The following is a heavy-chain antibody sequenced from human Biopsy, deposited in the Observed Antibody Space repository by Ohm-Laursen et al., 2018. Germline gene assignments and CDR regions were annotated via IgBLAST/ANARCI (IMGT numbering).Heavy chain of an antibody. J-gene: IGHJ4*02. Sequence: SQTLSLTCPVSGHSVSSGSFYWTWIRQPTGQGLEYIGHIYDRGSTANYNPSLESRVTMSVDMPKNQFSLKLSSVTAADTAIYYCARGMRSSGWPYFDSWGQGTLVTVSS. D-gene: IGHD6-19*01. CDR3: ARGMRSSGWPYFDS. CDR2: IYDRGST. V-gene: IGHV4-61*01. CDR1: GHSVSSGSFY.